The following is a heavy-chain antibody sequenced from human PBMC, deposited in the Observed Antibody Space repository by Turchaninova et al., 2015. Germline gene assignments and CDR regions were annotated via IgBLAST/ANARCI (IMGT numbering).Heavy chain of an antibody. D-gene: IGHD5-18*01. Sequence: QVQLQESGPGLVTPSQTLSLTSTVSGGHISSSYYYWSWIRQPPGKGLEWIGYIYYSGSTYYNPSLRSRLSISIDTSKNQFSLKLSSVTAADTAVYYCARDPDTAMVTPSDGMDVWGQGTTVTVSS. CDR2: IYYSGST. J-gene: IGHJ6*02. CDR3: ARDPDTAMVTPSDGMDV. V-gene: IGHV4-30-4*01. CDR1: GGHISSSYYY.